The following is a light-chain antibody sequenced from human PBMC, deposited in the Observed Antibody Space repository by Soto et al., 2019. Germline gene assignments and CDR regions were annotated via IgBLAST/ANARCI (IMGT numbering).Light chain of an antibody. CDR1: QNIPRT. CDR3: HQYNNWPPWT. J-gene: IGKJ1*01. CDR2: GAS. V-gene: IGKV3D-15*01. Sequence: VMTQSPVTLSVSPGETATLSCKASQNIPRTLAWYQQKPGQPPRLLIYGASTRVTGIPARFSGNGSGTEFTLTISSLQSEDFAVYYCHQYNNWPPWTFGQGTKVEV.